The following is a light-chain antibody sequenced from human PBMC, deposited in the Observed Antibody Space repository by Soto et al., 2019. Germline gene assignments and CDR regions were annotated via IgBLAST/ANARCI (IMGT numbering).Light chain of an antibody. CDR1: SSNIGAGYD. CDR3: QSYSSSLSGWV. Sequence: QSVLTQPPSVSGAPGQRVTISCTGSSSNIGAGYDVHWYQQLPGTAPKLLIYGNSNRPSVVPDRFSGSKSGTSASLAITGLQAEDDADYYCQSYSSSLSGWVFGGGTKLTVL. J-gene: IGLJ3*02. V-gene: IGLV1-40*01. CDR2: GNS.